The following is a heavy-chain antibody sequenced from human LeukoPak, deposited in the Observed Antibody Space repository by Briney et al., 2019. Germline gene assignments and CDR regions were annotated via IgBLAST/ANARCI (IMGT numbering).Heavy chain of an antibody. Sequence: SETLSLTCTVSGGSISSSSYYWGWIRQPPGKGLEWIGSIYYSGSTYYNPSLKSRVTISVDTSKNQFSLKLSSVTAADTAVYYCAAPYCGGDCYLFDPWGQGTLVTVSS. D-gene: IGHD2-21*02. CDR2: IYYSGST. J-gene: IGHJ5*02. V-gene: IGHV4-39*07. CDR1: GGSISSSSYY. CDR3: AAPYCGGDCYLFDP.